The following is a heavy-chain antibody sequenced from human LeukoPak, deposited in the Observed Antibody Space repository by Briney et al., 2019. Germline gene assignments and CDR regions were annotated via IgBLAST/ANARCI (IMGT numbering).Heavy chain of an antibody. CDR3: ARHPRVVTAIQSHELDY. CDR1: GYSFTSYW. Sequence: GESLKISCKGSGYSFTSYWIGWVRQMPGKGLEWMGIIYPGDSDTRYSPSFQGQVTISADKSISTAYLQWSSLKASDTAMYYCARHPRVVTAIQSHELDYWGQGTLVTVSS. CDR2: IYPGDSDT. J-gene: IGHJ4*02. D-gene: IGHD2-21*02. V-gene: IGHV5-51*01.